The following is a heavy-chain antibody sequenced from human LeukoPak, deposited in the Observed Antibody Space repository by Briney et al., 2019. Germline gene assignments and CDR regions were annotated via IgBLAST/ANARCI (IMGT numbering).Heavy chain of an antibody. D-gene: IGHD3-22*01. V-gene: IGHV3-30*02. CDR2: IRYDGSNK. CDR1: GFTFSSYW. J-gene: IGHJ4*02. CDR3: AKDFSVYYYDSRVFDY. Sequence: GGSLRLSCAASGFTFSSYWMSWVRQAPGKGLEWVTFIRYDGSNKYYADSVKGRFTISRDNSKNTLYLQMNSLGAEDTAVYYCAKDFSVYYYDSRVFDYWGQGTLVTVSS.